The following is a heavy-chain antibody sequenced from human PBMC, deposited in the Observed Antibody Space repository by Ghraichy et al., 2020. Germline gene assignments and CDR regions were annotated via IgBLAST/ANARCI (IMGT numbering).Heavy chain of an antibody. V-gene: IGHV4-59*01. D-gene: IGHD2-2*02. CDR1: GGSISSYY. J-gene: IGHJ6*03. CDR2: IYYSGST. CDR3: ARGGYCSSTSCYTLPYYYMDV. Sequence: ESLNISCTVSGGSISSYYWSWIRQPPGKGLEWIGYIYYSGSTNYNPSLKSRVTISVDTSKNQFSLKLSSVTAADTAVYYCARGGYCSSTSCYTLPYYYMDVWGKGTTVTVSS.